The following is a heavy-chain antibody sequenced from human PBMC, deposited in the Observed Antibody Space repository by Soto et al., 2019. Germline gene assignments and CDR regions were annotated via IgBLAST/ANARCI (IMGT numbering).Heavy chain of an antibody. J-gene: IGHJ4*02. D-gene: IGHD4-17*01. CDR1: GGTFSSYT. CDR2: IIRILGIA. V-gene: IGHV1-69*02. Sequence: QVQLVQSGAEVKKPGSSVKVSCKASGGTFSSYTISWVRQAPGQGLEWMGRIIRILGIANYAQKFQGRVTITADKSTSTAYMELSSLRSEDTAVYYCASVYGDYSYWGQGTLVTVSS. CDR3: ASVYGDYSY.